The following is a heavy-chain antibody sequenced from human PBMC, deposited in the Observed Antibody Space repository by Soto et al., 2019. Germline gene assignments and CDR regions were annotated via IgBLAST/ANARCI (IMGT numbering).Heavy chain of an antibody. CDR3: ARRYGSAFDI. CDR2: IYYSVST. D-gene: IGHD3-10*01. Sequence: SETLSLTCTVSGASITSGGYYWSWIRQHPGKGLEWIGYIYYSVSTYYNPSLKSRVTISVDTSKNQFSLKLSSVTAADTAMYYCARRYGSAFDIWGQGTMVTVS. J-gene: IGHJ3*02. V-gene: IGHV4-31*03. CDR1: GASITSGGYY.